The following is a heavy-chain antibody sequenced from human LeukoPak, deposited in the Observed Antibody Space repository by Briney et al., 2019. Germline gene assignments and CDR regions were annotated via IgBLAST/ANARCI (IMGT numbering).Heavy chain of an antibody. V-gene: IGHV3-30*03. D-gene: IGHD6-19*01. J-gene: IGHJ6*03. CDR3: ARVASIAVAGTLYYYYYMDV. CDR2: ISYDGSNK. CDR1: GFTFSSYG. Sequence: GRSLRLSCPASGFTFSSYGMHWVRQPPGKGLEWVAVISYDGSNKYYADSVKGRFTISRDNSKNTLYLQMNSLRAEDTAVYYCARVASIAVAGTLYYYYYMDVWGKGTTVTVSS.